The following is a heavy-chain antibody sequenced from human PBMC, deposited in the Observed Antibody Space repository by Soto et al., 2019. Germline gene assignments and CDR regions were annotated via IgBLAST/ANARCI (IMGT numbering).Heavy chain of an antibody. V-gene: IGHV4-31*03. CDR1: GGSISSGGYY. CDR2: IYYSGST. Sequence: PSETLSLTCTVSGGSISSGGYYWSWIRQHPGKGLEWIGYIYYSGSTYYNPSLKSRVTISVDTSKNQFSLKLSSVTAADTAVYYCARARAYYYDSSGYPDAFDIWGQGTMVTVSS. CDR3: ARARAYYYDSSGYPDAFDI. J-gene: IGHJ3*02. D-gene: IGHD3-22*01.